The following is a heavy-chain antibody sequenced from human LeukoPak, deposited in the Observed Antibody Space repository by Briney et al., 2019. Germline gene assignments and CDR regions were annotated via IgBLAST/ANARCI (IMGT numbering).Heavy chain of an antibody. D-gene: IGHD1-1*01. J-gene: IGHJ4*02. V-gene: IGHV3-21*01. Sequence: GGSLRLSCAASGFIFDTYRMNWLRQAPGKGLEWVSSISASGSYIYYADSLKGRFTMSRDNTKNSLYLQMNSLRAEDTAVYYCARDSPGTTASDYWGQGTLVTVSS. CDR2: ISASGSYI. CDR1: GFIFDTYR. CDR3: ARDSPGTTASDY.